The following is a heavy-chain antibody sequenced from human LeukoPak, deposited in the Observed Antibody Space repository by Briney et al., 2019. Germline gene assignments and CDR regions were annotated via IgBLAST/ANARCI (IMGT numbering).Heavy chain of an antibody. CDR1: GFTVSSNY. J-gene: IGHJ3*02. D-gene: IGHD3-22*01. CDR2: IYSGGST. CDR3: ARDTYYYDSSGYPPLHDAFDI. Sequence: PGGSLRLSCAASGFTVSSNYMSWVRPAPGQGPEWVSVIYSGGSTYYADSVKGRFTIPRDNSKNTLYLQMNSLGAEDTAVYYCARDTYYYDSSGYPPLHDAFDIWGQGTMVTVSS. V-gene: IGHV3-53*01.